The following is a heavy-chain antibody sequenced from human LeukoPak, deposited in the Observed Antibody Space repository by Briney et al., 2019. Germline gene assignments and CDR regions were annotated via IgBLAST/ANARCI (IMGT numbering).Heavy chain of an antibody. Sequence: SETLSLTCTVSGGSISSSSYYWGWIRQPPGKGLEWIGSIYYSGSTYYNPSLKSRVTISVDTSKNQFSLKLSSVTAADTAMYYCARDSTIYYFDYWGQGTLVTVSS. V-gene: IGHV4-39*07. CDR3: ARDSTIYYFDY. J-gene: IGHJ4*02. D-gene: IGHD2-21*01. CDR1: GGSISSSSYY. CDR2: IYYSGST.